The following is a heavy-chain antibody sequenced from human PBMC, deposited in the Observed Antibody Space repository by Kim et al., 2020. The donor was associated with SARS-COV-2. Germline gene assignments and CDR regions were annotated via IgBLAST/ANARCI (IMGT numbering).Heavy chain of an antibody. Sequence: GRSLRLSCEASVFTSDVYAIHWFRQTPGKGLEWIACINLDSISTGYGDSVRGRFTISRDYAKNSLYLQMNSLSGDDTALYFCVRDKAPGGADVWGQGATVTVS. D-gene: IGHD3-16*01. J-gene: IGHJ6*02. CDR1: VFTSDVYA. V-gene: IGHV3-9*02. CDR3: VRDKAPGGADV. CDR2: INLDSIST.